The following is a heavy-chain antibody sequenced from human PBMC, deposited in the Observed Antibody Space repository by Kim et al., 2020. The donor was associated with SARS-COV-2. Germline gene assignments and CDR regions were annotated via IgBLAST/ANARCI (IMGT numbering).Heavy chain of an antibody. V-gene: IGHV3-49*03. CDR3: TRGYYYGSGSYSPYYYYGMDV. Sequence: GGSLRLSCTASGFTFGDYAMSWFRQAPGKGLEWVGFIRRKAYGGTTEYAASVKGRLTISRDDSKSIAYLQMNSLKTEDTAVYYCTRGYYYGSGSYSPYYYYGMDVWGQGTTVTVSS. D-gene: IGHD3-10*01. CDR2: IRRKAYGGTT. J-gene: IGHJ6*02. CDR1: GFTFGDYA.